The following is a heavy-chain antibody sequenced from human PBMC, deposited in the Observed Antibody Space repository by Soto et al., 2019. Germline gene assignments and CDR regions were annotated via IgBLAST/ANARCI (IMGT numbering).Heavy chain of an antibody. CDR3: ARIKTAGPLTYFDY. CDR2: IYYSGST. V-gene: IGHV4-59*01. Sequence: SETLSLTCTVSGGSISSYYWSWIRQPPGKGLEWIGYIYYSGSTNYNPSLKSRVTISVDTSKNQFSLKLSSVTAADTAVYYCARIKTAGPLTYFDYWGQGTLVTVSS. J-gene: IGHJ4*02. CDR1: GGSISSYY. D-gene: IGHD3-10*01.